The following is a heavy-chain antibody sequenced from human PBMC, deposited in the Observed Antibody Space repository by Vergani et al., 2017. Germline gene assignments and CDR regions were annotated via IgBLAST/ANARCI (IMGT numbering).Heavy chain of an antibody. V-gene: IGHV3-49*03. CDR2: IRSKAYGGTT. CDR3: TRGSPDGHNYYFDY. Sequence: EVQLVESGGGLVQPGRSLRLSCTASGFTFGDYAMSWFRQAPGKGLEWVGFIRSKAYGGTTEYAASVKGRFTISRDDSKSIAYLQMNSLKTEDTAVYYCTRGSPDGHNYYFDYWGQGTLVTVSS. J-gene: IGHJ4*02. D-gene: IGHD5-24*01. CDR1: GFTFGDYA.